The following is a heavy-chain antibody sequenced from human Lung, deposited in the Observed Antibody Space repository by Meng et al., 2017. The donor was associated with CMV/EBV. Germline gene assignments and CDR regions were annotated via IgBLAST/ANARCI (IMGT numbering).Heavy chain of an antibody. J-gene: IGHJ4*02. Sequence: GGSLRLXCAASGFTFSTYAMSWVRQRAGKGLEWVSSIGAPADTHYPDSVKGRFTISREDAKNSLYLQLNSLRAEDTAVYYCARGVRSNSMIVESYYSDSWGQGXLVTVSS. CDR3: ARGVRSNSMIVESYYSDS. CDR2: IGAPADT. CDR1: GFTFSTYA. V-gene: IGHV3-13*01. D-gene: IGHD3-22*01.